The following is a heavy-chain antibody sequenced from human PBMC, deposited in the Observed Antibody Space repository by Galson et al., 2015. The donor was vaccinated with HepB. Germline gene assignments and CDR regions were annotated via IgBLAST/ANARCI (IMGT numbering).Heavy chain of an antibody. CDR1: GFSFSDYW. V-gene: IGHV3-74*01. Sequence: SLRLSCAASGFSFSDYWMSWVRQAPGKGLVWVSRIRNDGTNTNYADPVKGRFTIFRDNAKNTLYLQMNSLRVEDTAVYYCVRESTGWFIDYWGQGTLVTVSS. CDR2: IRNDGTNT. J-gene: IGHJ4*02. D-gene: IGHD6-19*01. CDR3: VRESTGWFIDY.